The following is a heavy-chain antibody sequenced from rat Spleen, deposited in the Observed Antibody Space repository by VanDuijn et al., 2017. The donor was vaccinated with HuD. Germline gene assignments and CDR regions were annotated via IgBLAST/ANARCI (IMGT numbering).Heavy chain of an antibody. J-gene: IGHJ2*01. CDR2: ISTSGGST. D-gene: IGHD1-12*03. CDR1: GFTFSSFP. Sequence: EVQLVESGGGLVQPGRSMKLSCAASGFTFSSFPMAWVRQAPTKGLEWVATISTSGGSTYYRDSVKGRFTISRDNAKSTLYLQMNSLRSEDTATYYCTRDYDGYYQPPYFDYWGQGVMVTVSS. CDR3: TRDYDGYYQPPYFDY. V-gene: IGHV5-46*01.